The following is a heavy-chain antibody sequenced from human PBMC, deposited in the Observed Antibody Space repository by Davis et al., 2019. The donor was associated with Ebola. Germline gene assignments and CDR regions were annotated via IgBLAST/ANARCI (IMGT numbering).Heavy chain of an antibody. D-gene: IGHD3-3*01. V-gene: IGHV4-4*07. CDR2: IYTSGST. Sequence: PSETLSLTCTVSGGSISSYYWSWIRQPAGKGLEWIGRIYTSGSTNYNPSLKSRVTISVDTSKNQFSLKLSSVTAADTAVYYCARGQPQRAPRYDFWSGKYFDYWGQGTLVTVSS. CDR1: GGSISSYY. CDR3: ARGQPQRAPRYDFWSGKYFDY. J-gene: IGHJ4*02.